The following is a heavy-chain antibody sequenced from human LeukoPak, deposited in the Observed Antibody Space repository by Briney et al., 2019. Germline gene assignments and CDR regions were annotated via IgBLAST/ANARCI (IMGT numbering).Heavy chain of an antibody. CDR3: ARRGSSGSLDY. Sequence: SETLSLTCTVSGGSISSHYWSWIRQPPGKGLEWMGYIYYSGSTNYNPSLKSRVTISEDTSKNQFSLKLSSATAADTAVYYCARRGSSGSLDYWGQGTLVTVSS. CDR1: GGSISSHY. D-gene: IGHD3-22*01. CDR2: IYYSGST. V-gene: IGHV4-59*08. J-gene: IGHJ4*02.